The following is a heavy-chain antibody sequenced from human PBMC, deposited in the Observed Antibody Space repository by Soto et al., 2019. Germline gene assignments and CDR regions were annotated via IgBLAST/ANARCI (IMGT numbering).Heavy chain of an antibody. CDR2: ISYDGSNK. J-gene: IGHJ4*02. D-gene: IGHD1-1*01. CDR1: GFTFSSYA. CDR3: ARVAVEIATIHVFDY. Sequence: QVQLVESGGGVVQLGRSLRLSCEASGFTFSSYAMHWVRQAPGKGLEWVAVISYDGSNKYYADSVKGRFTISRDNSKNTLYLQMNSLRAEDTAVYSCARVAVEIATIHVFDYWGQGTLVTVSS. V-gene: IGHV3-30-3*01.